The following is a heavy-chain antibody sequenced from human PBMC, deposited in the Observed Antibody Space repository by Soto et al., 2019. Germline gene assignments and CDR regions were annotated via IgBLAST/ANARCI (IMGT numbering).Heavy chain of an antibody. D-gene: IGHD3-10*01. CDR2: IKQDGSEK. Sequence: EVQLVESGGGLVQPGGSLRLSCAASGFTFRSYWMSWVRQAPGKGLEWVANIKQDGSEKYYVDSVKGRFTISRDNAKNSLYLQMNSLRAEDTAVYYCARDTLLWFGESVMDVWGQGTTVTVSS. J-gene: IGHJ6*02. CDR3: ARDTLLWFGESVMDV. V-gene: IGHV3-7*03. CDR1: GFTFRSYW.